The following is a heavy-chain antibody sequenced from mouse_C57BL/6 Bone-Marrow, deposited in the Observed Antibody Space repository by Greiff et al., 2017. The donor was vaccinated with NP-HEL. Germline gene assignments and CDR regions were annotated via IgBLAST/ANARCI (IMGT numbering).Heavy chain of an antibody. V-gene: IGHV1-54*01. CDR3: ARELRWYFDV. Sequence: VQLQQSGAELVRPGTSVKVSCKASGYAFTNYLIEWVKQRPGQGLEWTGVINPGSGGTNYNEKFKGKATLTADKSSSTAYMQLNSLTSEDSAVYFCARELRWYFDVWGTGTTVTVSS. CDR1: GYAFTNYL. D-gene: IGHD1-1*01. J-gene: IGHJ1*03. CDR2: INPGSGGT.